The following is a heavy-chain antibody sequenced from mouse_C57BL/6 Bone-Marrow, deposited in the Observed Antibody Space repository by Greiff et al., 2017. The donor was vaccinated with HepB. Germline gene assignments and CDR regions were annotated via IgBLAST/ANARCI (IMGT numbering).Heavy chain of an antibody. CDR2: IYPRSGNT. V-gene: IGHV1-81*01. CDR1: GYTFTSYG. Sequence: QVQLQQSGAELARPGASVKLSCKASGYTFTSYGISWVRQRTGQGLEWIGEIYPRSGNTYYNEKFKGKATLTADKSSSTAYMKLRSLTSEDSAVYFCASPFCAMDYWGQVTTVTVSS. CDR3: ASPFCAMDY. J-gene: IGHJ4*01.